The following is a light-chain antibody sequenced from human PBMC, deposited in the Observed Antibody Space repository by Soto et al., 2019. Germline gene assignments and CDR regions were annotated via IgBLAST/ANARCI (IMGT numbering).Light chain of an antibody. CDR1: QSISTA. J-gene: IGKJ2*01. V-gene: IGKV3-15*01. Sequence: EIVLTHSPATLSVSPGERATLSCRASQSISTALAWYQQKPGQPPRLLIYSASTRATCVPARFTGSGSGSEFTLTISGLQSEDFAVYYCQQGHNWPLTFGQGTRLEI. CDR3: QQGHNWPLT. CDR2: SAS.